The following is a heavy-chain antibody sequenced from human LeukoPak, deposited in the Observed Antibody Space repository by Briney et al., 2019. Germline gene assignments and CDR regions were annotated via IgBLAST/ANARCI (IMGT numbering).Heavy chain of an antibody. V-gene: IGHV3-21*01. J-gene: IGHJ4*02. CDR3: ARDLPHYDFWSGYSSNYFDY. CDR2: ISSSSSYI. D-gene: IGHD3-3*01. Sequence: GGSLRLSCAASGFTLSSYSMNWVRQAPGKGLEWVSSISSSSSYIYYADSVKGRFTISRDNAKNSLYLQMNSLRAEDTAVYYCARDLPHYDFWSGYSSNYFDYWGQGTLVTVSS. CDR1: GFTLSSYS.